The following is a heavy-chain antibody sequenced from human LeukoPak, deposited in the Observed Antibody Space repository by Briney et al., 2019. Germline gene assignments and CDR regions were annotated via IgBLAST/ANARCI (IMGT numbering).Heavy chain of an antibody. V-gene: IGHV4-59*08. J-gene: IGHJ4*02. Sequence: SETLSLTCTVSGGSISSYYWSWIRQPPGKGLEWIGYIYYSGSTNYNPSLKSRVTISVDTSKNQFSLKLSSVTAADTAVYYCARLEYSSGWYGVYYFDYWGQGTLVTVSS. CDR1: GGSISSYY. CDR3: ARLEYSSGWYGVYYFDY. D-gene: IGHD6-19*01. CDR2: IYYSGST.